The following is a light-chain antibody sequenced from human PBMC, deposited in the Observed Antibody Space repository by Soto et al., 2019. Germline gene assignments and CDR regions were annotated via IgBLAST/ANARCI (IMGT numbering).Light chain of an antibody. CDR3: QQSYNTPS. Sequence: DLQMTQSPSSLSASVGDRVTITCRASQSISSFLNWYQQIPGKAPKLLIYAASSLQSGVPSRFSGSGTGTDFTLTISSLQPEDFATYYCQQSYNTPSFGGGTKVEIK. CDR1: QSISSF. J-gene: IGKJ4*01. V-gene: IGKV1-39*01. CDR2: AAS.